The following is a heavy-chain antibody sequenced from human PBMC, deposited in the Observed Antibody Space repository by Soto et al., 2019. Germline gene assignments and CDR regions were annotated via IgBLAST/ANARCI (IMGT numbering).Heavy chain of an antibody. CDR1: GYTFTGYY. Sequence: ASSEVSCKASGYTFTGYYMHWVRQAPGQGLEWMGWINPNSGGTNYAQKFQGWVTMTRDTSISTAYMELSRLRSDDTAVYYCARERGYSYGYYYYGMDVWGQGTTVTVSS. CDR2: INPNSGGT. CDR3: ARERGYSYGYYYYGMDV. D-gene: IGHD5-18*01. J-gene: IGHJ6*02. V-gene: IGHV1-2*04.